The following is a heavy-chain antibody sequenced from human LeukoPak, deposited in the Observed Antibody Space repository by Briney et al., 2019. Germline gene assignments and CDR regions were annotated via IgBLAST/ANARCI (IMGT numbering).Heavy chain of an antibody. J-gene: IGHJ4*02. Sequence: TSETLSLTCGVSGGSISSTSKYWGWIRQPPGKGLEWIGSIYYSKNTYYNPSLKSRVTISADTSKNQFSLTLGSVSATDTAVYYCVSPRGFSYGYFDYWGQGTLVTVSS. D-gene: IGHD5-18*01. CDR1: GGSISSTSKY. V-gene: IGHV4-39*01. CDR2: IYYSKNT. CDR3: VSPRGFSYGYFDY.